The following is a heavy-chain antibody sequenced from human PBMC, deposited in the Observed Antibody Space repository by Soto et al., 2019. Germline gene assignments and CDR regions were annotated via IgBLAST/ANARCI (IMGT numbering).Heavy chain of an antibody. D-gene: IGHD1-26*01. V-gene: IGHV1-18*01. CDR2: INPSNDNT. Sequence: ASVKVSCKASNYSFSSFGISWMRQAPGQGLEWMAWINPSNDNTNYAQGLQGRVTLTSDTSTSTAYMELRSLRSDDTAVYYCAGDPFYSGSNLQVGYFDSWGQGTLATVSS. CDR3: AGDPFYSGSNLQVGYFDS. J-gene: IGHJ4*02. CDR1: NYSFSSFG.